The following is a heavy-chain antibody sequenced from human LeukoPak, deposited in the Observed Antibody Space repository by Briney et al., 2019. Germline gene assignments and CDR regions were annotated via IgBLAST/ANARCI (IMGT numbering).Heavy chain of an antibody. J-gene: IGHJ4*02. CDR2: IKQDGSEK. CDR3: ARGRYSSSWYDY. CDR1: GFTISTYW. V-gene: IGHV3-7*01. Sequence: TGGSLRLSCAASGFTISTYWMSWGRQAPGKGLGGVANIKQDGSEKYYVDSVKGRFTISRDNAKNSLYLQMNSLRAEDTAVYYCARGRYSSSWYDYWGQGTLVTVSS. D-gene: IGHD6-13*01.